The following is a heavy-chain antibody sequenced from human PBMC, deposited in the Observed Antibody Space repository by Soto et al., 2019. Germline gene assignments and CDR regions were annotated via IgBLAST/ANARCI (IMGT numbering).Heavy chain of an antibody. D-gene: IGHD3-10*01. V-gene: IGHV4-59*08. Sequence: PSETLSLTCTVSGGSISSYYWSWIRQPPGKGLEWIGYIYYSGCTNYNPSLKSRVTISVDTSKNQFSLKLSSVTAADTAVYYCARRQGSSGFTFDYWGQGTLVTVSS. CDR3: ARRQGSSGFTFDY. J-gene: IGHJ4*02. CDR1: GGSISSYY. CDR2: IYYSGCT.